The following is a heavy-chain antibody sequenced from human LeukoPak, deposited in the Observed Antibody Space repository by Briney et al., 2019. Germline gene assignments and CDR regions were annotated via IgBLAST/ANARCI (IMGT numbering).Heavy chain of an antibody. V-gene: IGHV3-33*08. CDR1: GFTFRNYA. Sequence: GGSLRLSCAASGFTFRNYAIHWVRQAPGKGLEWVAVIWYDGSNKYYADSVKGRFTISRDNSKNTLSLQMNSLRVEDTAMYYCARKRGSGNYYYYGMDVWGQGTTVIVSS. J-gene: IGHJ6*02. CDR2: IWYDGSNK. CDR3: ARKRGSGNYYYYGMDV. D-gene: IGHD5-24*01.